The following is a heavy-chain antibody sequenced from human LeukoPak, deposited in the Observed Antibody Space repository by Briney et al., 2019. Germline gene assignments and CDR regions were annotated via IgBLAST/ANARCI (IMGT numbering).Heavy chain of an antibody. D-gene: IGHD1-26*01. J-gene: IGHJ3*02. Sequence: GGSLRLSCAASGFTFSTYWMSWVRQAPGKGLEWVGRIKSKTDGGTTDYAAPVKGRFTISGDDSKNTLYLQMNSLKTEDTAVYYCTTDRLLRELPWPGIWGQGTMVTVSS. V-gene: IGHV3-15*01. CDR1: GFTFSTYW. CDR3: TTDRLLRELPWPGI. CDR2: IKSKTDGGTT.